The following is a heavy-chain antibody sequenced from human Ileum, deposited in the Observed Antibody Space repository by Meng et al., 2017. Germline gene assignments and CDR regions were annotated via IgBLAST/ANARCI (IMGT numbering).Heavy chain of an antibody. CDR3: ARHGGYSQDF. D-gene: IGHD4-23*01. J-gene: IGHJ4*02. Sequence: VRLQESGSGLGGPPGPLPLPWAVSSGFISSNTCWSGVRQPPGKGLEWIGQISHSGSAYYNPSLKSRVTMSVDKSKSQFSLMLTSVTAADTAIYYCARHGGYSQDFWGQGTLVTVSS. V-gene: IGHV4-4*03. CDR2: ISHSGSA. CDR1: SGFISSNTC.